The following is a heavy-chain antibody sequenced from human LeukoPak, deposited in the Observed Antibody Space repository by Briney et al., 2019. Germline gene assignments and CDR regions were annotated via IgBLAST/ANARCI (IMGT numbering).Heavy chain of an antibody. Sequence: GGSLRLSYAASGFSFSSYNVNWVRQAPGKGLEWVSAISGSGGSTYYADSVKGRFTISRDNSKNTLYLQMNSLRAEDTAVYYCAKDKYPSPATFDYWGQGTLVTVSS. CDR1: GFSFSSYN. V-gene: IGHV3-23*01. J-gene: IGHJ4*02. CDR2: ISGSGGST. D-gene: IGHD2/OR15-2a*01. CDR3: AKDKYPSPATFDY.